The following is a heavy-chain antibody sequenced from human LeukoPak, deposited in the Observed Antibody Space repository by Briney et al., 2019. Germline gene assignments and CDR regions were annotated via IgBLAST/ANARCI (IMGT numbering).Heavy chain of an antibody. CDR2: ISAYNGNT. V-gene: IGHV1-18*01. Sequence: GASVKVSCKASGYTFINFGISWVRQAPGQGLECMGWISAYNGNTNYAQKLQGRVTMTTDTSTSTAYMELRSLRSDDTAVYYCARERREPVRGVIISRAFDYWGQGTLVTVSS. CDR3: ARERREPVRGVIISRAFDY. CDR1: GYTFINFG. J-gene: IGHJ4*02. D-gene: IGHD3-10*01.